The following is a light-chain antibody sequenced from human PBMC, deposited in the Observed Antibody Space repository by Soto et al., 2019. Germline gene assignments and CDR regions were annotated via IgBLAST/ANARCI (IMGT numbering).Light chain of an antibody. V-gene: IGKV1-33*01. CDR2: DAS. Sequence: DIQMTQSPSTLPASVGDRVTITCRASQSISNWLAWYQQKPGKAPKLLIYDASNLETGVPSRFSGSGSGTDFTLTISSLQPEDIATYYCQQYDNLQLTFGGGTKVDIK. J-gene: IGKJ4*01. CDR1: QSISNW. CDR3: QQYDNLQLT.